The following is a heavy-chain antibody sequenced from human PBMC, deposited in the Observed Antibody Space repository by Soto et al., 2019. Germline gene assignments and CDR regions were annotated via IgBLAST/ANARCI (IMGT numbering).Heavy chain of an antibody. CDR3: ARDGGIQLWVPDY. V-gene: IGHV3-74*01. CDR2: INSDGSST. CDR1: GFTFSSYW. J-gene: IGHJ4*02. D-gene: IGHD5-18*01. Sequence: GGSLRLSCAASGFTFSSYWMHWVRHAPGKGLVWVSRINSDGSSTSYADSVKGRFTISRDNAKNTLYLQMNSLRAEDTAVYYCARDGGIQLWVPDYWGQGTLVTVSS.